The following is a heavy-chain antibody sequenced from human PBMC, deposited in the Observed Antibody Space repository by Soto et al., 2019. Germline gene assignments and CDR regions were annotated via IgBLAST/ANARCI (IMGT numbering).Heavy chain of an antibody. V-gene: IGHV3-30*02. CDR3: AREGCRSTRCYFSDGMDV. Sequence: GSLRLSCAASVFTFSNYGMHWVRQAPGKGLEWVALIRYDGSNKYYEDPVKGRFTISRDNSKNTLYLEMNNLRAEDTAVYYCAREGCRSTRCYFSDGMDVWGQGTTVTVSS. J-gene: IGHJ6*02. CDR1: VFTFSNYG. CDR2: IRYDGSNK. D-gene: IGHD2-2*01.